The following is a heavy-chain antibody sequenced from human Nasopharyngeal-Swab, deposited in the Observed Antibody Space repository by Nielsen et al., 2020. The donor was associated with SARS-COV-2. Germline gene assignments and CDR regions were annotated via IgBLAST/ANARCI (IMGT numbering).Heavy chain of an antibody. D-gene: IGHD3-10*01. J-gene: IGHJ6*02. CDR1: GFTFSSYS. CDR3: ARGASDYGSGSYFAEDYYYYGMDV. CDR2: ISSSSSYI. V-gene: IGHV3-21*01. Sequence: GESLKISCAASGFTFSSYSMNWVRQAPGKGLEWVSYISSSSSYIYYADSVKGRFTISRDNAKNSLYLQMNSLRAEDTAVYYCARGASDYGSGSYFAEDYYYYGMDVWGQGTTVTVSS.